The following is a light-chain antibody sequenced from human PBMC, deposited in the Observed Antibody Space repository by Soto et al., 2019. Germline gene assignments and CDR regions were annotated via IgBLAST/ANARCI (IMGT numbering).Light chain of an antibody. CDR3: HQRQSWPRT. V-gene: IGKV3-11*01. CDR2: YTS. CDR1: QSVGTR. J-gene: IGKJ1*01. Sequence: EIVLTQSPATLSSSPGETATLSCRASQSVGTRLAWYQHKPGQAPRLLIYYTSNRATGIPARFSGSGSGTDFTLTISSLAPEDFAIYYCHQRQSWPRTFGQGTKVEIK.